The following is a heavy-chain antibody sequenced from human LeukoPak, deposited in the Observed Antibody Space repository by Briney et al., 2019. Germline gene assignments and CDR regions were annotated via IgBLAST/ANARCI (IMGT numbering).Heavy chain of an antibody. Sequence: SETLSLTCTVSGGSISSYYWSWIRQPPGKGLEWIGEINHSGSTNYNPSLKSRVTISVDTSKNQFSLKLSSVTAADTAVYYCASQPGIASRWFDPWGQGTLVTVSS. V-gene: IGHV4-34*01. CDR3: ASQPGIASRWFDP. J-gene: IGHJ5*02. CDR2: INHSGST. CDR1: GGSISSYY. D-gene: IGHD6-13*01.